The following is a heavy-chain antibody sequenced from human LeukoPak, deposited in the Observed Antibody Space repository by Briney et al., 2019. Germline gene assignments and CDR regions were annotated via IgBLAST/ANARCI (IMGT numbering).Heavy chain of an antibody. CDR2: IYHSGST. D-gene: IGHD6-13*01. CDR1: GGSISSGDYY. V-gene: IGHV4-39*07. Sequence: SETLSLTCTVSGGSISSGDYYWSWIRRPPGKGLEWIGEIYHSGSTNYNPSLKSRVTISVDKSKNQFSLKLSSVTAADTAVYYCARSIAAAARSLDAFDIWGQGTMVTVSS. CDR3: ARSIAAAARSLDAFDI. J-gene: IGHJ3*02.